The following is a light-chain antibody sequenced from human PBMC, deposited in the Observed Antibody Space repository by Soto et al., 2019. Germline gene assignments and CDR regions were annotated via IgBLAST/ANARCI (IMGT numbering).Light chain of an antibody. Sequence: DIQMTQSPASLSASLVYRFTITCLASQSMRTYLNWYQQKPGKAPNLLIHAASSLQSGVPSRFSGSGSGTDFTLTISSLQPEDFATYYCQQSYSARWTFGQGTKVDIK. CDR2: AAS. V-gene: IGKV1-39*01. CDR1: QSMRTY. CDR3: QQSYSARWT. J-gene: IGKJ1*01.